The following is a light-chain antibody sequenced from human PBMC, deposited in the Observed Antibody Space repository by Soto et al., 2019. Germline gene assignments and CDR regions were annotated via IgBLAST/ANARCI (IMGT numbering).Light chain of an antibody. Sequence: SYELTQPLSVSVALGQTASITCGGNNIGSKDVHWYQQKPGQAPVLVIYRDTDRPSGIPERFSGSNSGNTATLTISRAQAGDGADYYCQVWDISTGVFGAGTKLTVL. CDR3: QVWDISTGV. V-gene: IGLV3-9*01. J-gene: IGLJ1*01. CDR2: RDT. CDR1: NIGSKD.